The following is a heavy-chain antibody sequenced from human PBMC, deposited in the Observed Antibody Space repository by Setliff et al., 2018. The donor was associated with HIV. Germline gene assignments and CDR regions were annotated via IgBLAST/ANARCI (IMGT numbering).Heavy chain of an antibody. V-gene: IGHV4-31*03. D-gene: IGHD3-10*01. CDR1: GGSINTGHYY. J-gene: IGHJ4*02. Sequence: LSLTCTVSGGSINTGHYYWSWIRHHPGKGLEWIAYIYYTGNTYFNPSLKSRITISIDTSKNQFSLKMSSVTAADTAVYYCARDRYAGEIDYWGQGTLVTVPS. CDR3: ARDRYAGEIDY. CDR2: IYYTGNT.